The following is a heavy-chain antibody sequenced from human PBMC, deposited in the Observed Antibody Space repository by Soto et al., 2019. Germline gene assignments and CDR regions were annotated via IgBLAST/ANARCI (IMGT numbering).Heavy chain of an antibody. CDR2: IGISSTTI. V-gene: IGHV3-48*01. Sequence: GGSLRLSCAASGFTFSSYSMNWVRQAPGKGLEWVSYIGISSTTIYYADSVKGRFTISRDNAKNSLYLQMNSLRAEDTAVYYCARDLAVAALDYWGQGNLVTVSS. J-gene: IGHJ4*02. D-gene: IGHD6-19*01. CDR1: GFTFSSYS. CDR3: ARDLAVAALDY.